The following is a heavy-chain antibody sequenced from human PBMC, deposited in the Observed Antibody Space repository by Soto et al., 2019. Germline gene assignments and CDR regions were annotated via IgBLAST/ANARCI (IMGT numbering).Heavy chain of an antibody. J-gene: IGHJ5*02. V-gene: IGHV4-31*03. CDR3: ARIRANHLLGWCDP. D-gene: IGHD2-2*01. Sequence: QVQLQESGPGLVKPSQTLSLTCTVSGGSISSGGYYWSWIRQHPGKGLEWIGYIYHSGTTYYNPSLKSRVTTSLDSSKNQLTLKLTAVTAADTAVYCCARIRANHLLGWCDPGGQGTLVTVSS. CDR2: IYHSGTT. CDR1: GGSISSGGYY.